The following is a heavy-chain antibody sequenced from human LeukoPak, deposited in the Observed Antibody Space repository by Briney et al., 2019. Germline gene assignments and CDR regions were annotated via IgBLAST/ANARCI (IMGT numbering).Heavy chain of an antibody. D-gene: IGHD5-12*01. V-gene: IGHV3-20*04. J-gene: IGHJ6*03. CDR2: INWNGGST. Sequence: PGGSLRLSCAASGFTFDDYGMSWVRQAPGKGLEWVSGINWNGGSTGYADSVKGRFTISRDNAKNSLYLQMNSLRAEDTALYYCARDVSGYRGYYYYYYMDVWGKGTTVTVSS. CDR1: GFTFDDYG. CDR3: ARDVSGYRGYYYYYYMDV.